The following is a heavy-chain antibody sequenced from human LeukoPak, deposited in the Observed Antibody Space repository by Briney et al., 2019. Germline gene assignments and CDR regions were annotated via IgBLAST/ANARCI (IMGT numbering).Heavy chain of an antibody. Sequence: PGGSLRLSCAASGFTFASYAMNWVRQAPGKGLEWHSQIGGSTGNTYYADSVKGRFTISRDNSQNTLYLQMNSLRAEDTAVYYCAKEIYCGDDCYRPIDYWGQGTLVTVSS. V-gene: IGHV3-23*01. CDR1: GFTFASYA. CDR3: AKEIYCGDDCYRPIDY. CDR2: IGGSTGNT. J-gene: IGHJ4*02. D-gene: IGHD2-21*02.